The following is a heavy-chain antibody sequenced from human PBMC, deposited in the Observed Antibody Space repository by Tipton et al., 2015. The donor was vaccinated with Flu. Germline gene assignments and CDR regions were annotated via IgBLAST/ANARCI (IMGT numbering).Heavy chain of an antibody. CDR1: GGSISGYY. CDR2: IYASGTT. Sequence: TLSLTCNVSGGSISGYYWSWIRQPAGKGLEWIGRIYASGTTNYNPSLKSRAIMSVDTSKNEFSLRLSSVTAADTAVYFCARGPGRPNRFDPWGQGTQVTVSS. J-gene: IGHJ5*02. V-gene: IGHV4-4*07. CDR3: ARGPGRPNRFDP. D-gene: IGHD1-26*01.